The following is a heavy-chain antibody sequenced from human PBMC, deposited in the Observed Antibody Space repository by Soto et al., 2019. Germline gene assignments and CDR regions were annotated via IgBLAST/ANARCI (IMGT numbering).Heavy chain of an antibody. CDR1: GFTFSSYA. Sequence: PGGSLRLSCAASGFTFSSYAMHWVRQAPGKGLEWVAVISYDGSNKYYADSVKGRFTISRDNSKNTLYLQMNSLRAEDTAVYYCAKTRYCSGGSCYSNYYYMDVWGKGTTVTVSS. J-gene: IGHJ6*03. CDR2: ISYDGSNK. CDR3: AKTRYCSGGSCYSNYYYMDV. V-gene: IGHV3-30-3*02. D-gene: IGHD2-15*01.